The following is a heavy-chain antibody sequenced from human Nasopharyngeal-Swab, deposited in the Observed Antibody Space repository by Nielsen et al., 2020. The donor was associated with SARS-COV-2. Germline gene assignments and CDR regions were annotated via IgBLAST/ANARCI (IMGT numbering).Heavy chain of an antibody. CDR1: GFTFSSYA. J-gene: IGHJ6*02. Sequence: GGSLRLSCAAPGFTFSSYAMHWVRQAPGKGLEWVAVISYDRSNKYYADSVKGRFTISRDNSKNTLYLQMNSLRAEDTAVYYCARDRGIAVAGNYYYYGMDVWGQGTTVTVSS. V-gene: IGHV3-30-3*01. D-gene: IGHD6-19*01. CDR3: ARDRGIAVAGNYYYYGMDV. CDR2: ISYDRSNK.